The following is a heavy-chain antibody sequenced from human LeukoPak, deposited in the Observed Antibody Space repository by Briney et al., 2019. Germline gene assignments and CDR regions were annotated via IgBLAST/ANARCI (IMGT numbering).Heavy chain of an antibody. D-gene: IGHD5/OR15-5a*01. Sequence: GGSLRLSCAASGSTFSSYAMSWVRQAPGKGLEWVSVIGGSGGSTYYADSVKGRFTISRDNSKNTLYLQMNSLRAEDTAVYYCAKKSVAVQTSGGVGYFDYWGQGTLVTVSS. J-gene: IGHJ4*02. CDR1: GSTFSSYA. CDR2: IGGSGGST. V-gene: IGHV3-23*01. CDR3: AKKSVAVQTSGGVGYFDY.